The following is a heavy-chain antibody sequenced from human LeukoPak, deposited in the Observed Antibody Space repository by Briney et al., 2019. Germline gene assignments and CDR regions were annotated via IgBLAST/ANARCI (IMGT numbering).Heavy chain of an antibody. J-gene: IGHJ4*02. CDR2: ISWNSGSI. CDR3: AKPWYYDFWSGYGD. V-gene: IGHV3-9*01. Sequence: GGSLRLSCAASGFTFDDYAMHWVRQAPGKGLEWVSGISWNSGSIGYADSVKGRFTISRDNAKNSLYLQMNSLRAEDTALYYCAKPWYYDFWSGYGDWGQGTLVTVSS. CDR1: GFTFDDYA. D-gene: IGHD3-3*01.